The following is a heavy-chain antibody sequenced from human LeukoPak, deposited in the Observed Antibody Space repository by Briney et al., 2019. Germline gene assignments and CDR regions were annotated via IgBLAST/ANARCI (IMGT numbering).Heavy chain of an antibody. J-gene: IGHJ5*02. CDR1: GYTFTSYD. CDR2: MNPNSGNT. D-gene: IGHD6-13*01. Sequence: GASVKVSCKASGYTFTSYDINWVRQATGQGLEWMGWMNPNSGNTGYAQKFQGRVTMTRNISISTAYMELSSLRSEDTAVYYCARGRDYSSSWLNWFDPWGQGTLVTVSS. CDR3: ARGRDYSSSWLNWFDP. V-gene: IGHV1-8*01.